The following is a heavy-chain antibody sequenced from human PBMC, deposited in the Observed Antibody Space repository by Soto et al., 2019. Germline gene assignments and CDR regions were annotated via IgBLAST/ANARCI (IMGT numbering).Heavy chain of an antibody. CDR2: IYHSGSA. CDR1: GGSISNYY. J-gene: IGHJ5*02. Sequence: SETLSLTCTVSGGSISNYYWSWIRQPPGKGLEWIGYIYHSGSAYYNPSLKSRAAISLDTSKNQFSLKLSSVTATDTAVYYCARASSANWFDPWGQGTLVTVS. V-gene: IGHV4-30-4*01. CDR3: ARASSANWFDP.